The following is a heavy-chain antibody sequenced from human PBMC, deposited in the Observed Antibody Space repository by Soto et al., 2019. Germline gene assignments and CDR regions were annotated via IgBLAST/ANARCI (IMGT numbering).Heavy chain of an antibody. CDR3: ATLGGIAAGPFDY. CDR1: GGSINSGGYS. D-gene: IGHD6-25*01. CDR2: IYYSGST. V-gene: IGHV4-61*08. Sequence: SETLSLTCAVAGGSINSGGYSWNWIRQPPGKGLEWIGYIYYSGSTNYNPSLKSRVTISVDTSKNQFSLKLSSVTAADTAVYYCATLGGIAAGPFDYWGQGTLVTVSS. J-gene: IGHJ4*02.